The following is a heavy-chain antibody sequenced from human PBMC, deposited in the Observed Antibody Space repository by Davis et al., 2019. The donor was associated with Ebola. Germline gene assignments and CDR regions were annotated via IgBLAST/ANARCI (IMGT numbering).Heavy chain of an antibody. CDR3: AKGGAPLWEWYFDH. J-gene: IGHJ4*02. Sequence: PGGSLRLSCAPSGFTFSSSGMHWVRQAPGKGLEWVAVISHDGINQYYADSVKGRFTISRDNFKNMLYLQMNSLRTEGTAVYYCAKGGAPLWEWYFDHWGQGTLVTVSS. V-gene: IGHV3-30*18. CDR2: ISHDGINQ. CDR1: GFTFSSSG. D-gene: IGHD3-3*02.